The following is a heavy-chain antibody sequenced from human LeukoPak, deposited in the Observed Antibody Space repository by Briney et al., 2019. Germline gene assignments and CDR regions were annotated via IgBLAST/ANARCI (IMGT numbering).Heavy chain of an antibody. D-gene: IGHD3-10*01. Sequence: GGSLRLSCAASGFTFSSYWMHWVRQAPGKGLVWVSRINSDGSSTSYADSVKGRFTISRDNAKNSLYLQMNSLRAEDTAVYYCAREARKPVLLWFGEGWPNYYMDVWGKGTTVTISS. CDR1: GFTFSSYW. CDR3: AREARKPVLLWFGEGWPNYYMDV. CDR2: INSDGSST. J-gene: IGHJ6*03. V-gene: IGHV3-74*01.